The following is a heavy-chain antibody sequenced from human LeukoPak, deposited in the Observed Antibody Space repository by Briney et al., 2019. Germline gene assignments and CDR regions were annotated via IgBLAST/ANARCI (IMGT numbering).Heavy chain of an antibody. J-gene: IGHJ4*02. CDR1: GFTFSYYG. CDR2: IRYDGNNK. Sequence: PGGSLRLSCAASGFTFSYYGVHWVRQAPGKGLEWVAFIRYDGNNKYYADSVKGRFTISRDNSKNTLYLQMNSLRAEDTAVYYCAKVGRGYCSSTSCYGLGDWGQGTLVTVSS. D-gene: IGHD2-2*01. CDR3: AKVGRGYCSSTSCYGLGD. V-gene: IGHV3-30*02.